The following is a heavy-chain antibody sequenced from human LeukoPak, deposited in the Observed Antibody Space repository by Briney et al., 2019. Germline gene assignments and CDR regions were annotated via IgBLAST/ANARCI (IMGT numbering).Heavy chain of an antibody. CDR2: IDPSDGSA. D-gene: IGHD2-21*02. V-gene: IGHV1-46*01. CDR1: GYTFTIYY. Sequence: ASVKVSCKVSGYTFTIYYIHWVRQAPGQGLEWMGIIDPSDGSATSPQKFHGRLTMTRDTSTSTVYMELSSLRSEDTAVYFCARGRMTRDIWGQGTMVTVSS. J-gene: IGHJ3*02. CDR3: ARGRMTRDI.